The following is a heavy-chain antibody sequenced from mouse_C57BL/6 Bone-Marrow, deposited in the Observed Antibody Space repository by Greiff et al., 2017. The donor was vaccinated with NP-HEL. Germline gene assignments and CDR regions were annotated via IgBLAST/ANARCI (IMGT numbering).Heavy chain of an antibody. CDR2: IYPGSGST. V-gene: IGHV1-55*01. J-gene: IGHJ1*03. Sequence: QVHVKQPGAELVKPGASVKMSCKASGYTFTSYWITWVKQRPGQGLEWIGDIYPGSGSTNYNEKFKSKATLTVDTSSSTAYMQLSSLTSEDSAVYYCARSDLWYFDVWGTGTTVTVSS. CDR3: ARSDLWYFDV. CDR1: GYTFTSYW.